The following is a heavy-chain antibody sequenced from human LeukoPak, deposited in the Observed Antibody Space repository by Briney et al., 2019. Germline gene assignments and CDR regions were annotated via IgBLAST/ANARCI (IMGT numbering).Heavy chain of an antibody. Sequence: GGSLRLSCAASGFTFSSYSMNWVRQAPGKGLECVSSISSSSSYIYYADSVKGRFTISRDNAKNSLYLQMNSLRAEDTAVYYCARDSEMATIRGDYWGQGTLVTVSS. J-gene: IGHJ4*02. CDR2: ISSSSSYI. V-gene: IGHV3-21*01. D-gene: IGHD5-24*01. CDR1: GFTFSSYS. CDR3: ARDSEMATIRGDY.